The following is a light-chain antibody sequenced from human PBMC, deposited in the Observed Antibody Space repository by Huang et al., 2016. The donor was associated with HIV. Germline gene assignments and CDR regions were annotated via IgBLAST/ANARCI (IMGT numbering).Light chain of an antibody. CDR3: QQHHSWLT. CDR2: DAS. V-gene: IGKV3-11*01. J-gene: IGKJ4*01. CDR1: QSISNH. Sequence: IVLTQSPATLSWYLGERVTLSCRASQSISNHLAWYQQRPGQAPRLLIYDASKRGGGVPTRCSGSGSGTDFTLTISILEPEDFALYYCQQHHSWLTFGGGTKLEVK.